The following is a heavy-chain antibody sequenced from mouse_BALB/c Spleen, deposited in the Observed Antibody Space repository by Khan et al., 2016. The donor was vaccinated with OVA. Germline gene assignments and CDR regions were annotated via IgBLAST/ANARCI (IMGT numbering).Heavy chain of an antibody. CDR1: GFTFSDYG. CDR2: ISSLAYSI. J-gene: IGHJ4*01. V-gene: IGHV5-15*02. Sequence: EVELVESGGGLVQPGGSRKLSCAASGFTFSDYGLAWVRQAPGKGPACVAFISSLAYSIYYADTVTGRFTISRENAKNTLYLEMSSLRSEDTAMYYCARSWAMDYWGQGTSVTVSS. CDR3: ARSWAMDY.